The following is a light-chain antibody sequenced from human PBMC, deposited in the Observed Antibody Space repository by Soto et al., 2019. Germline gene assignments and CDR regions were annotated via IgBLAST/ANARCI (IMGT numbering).Light chain of an antibody. V-gene: IGLV1-40*01. CDR3: QSYDSSLSGYV. CDR1: SSNIGAGYD. CDR2: GNS. J-gene: IGLJ1*01. Sequence: QSVLTHPPSVSGAPGQRVTISCTGSSSNIGAGYDVHWYQQLPGTAPKLLIYGNSNRPSGVPDRFSGSKSGTSASLAITGLQAEDEADYYCQSYDSSLSGYVFGTGTKVPVL.